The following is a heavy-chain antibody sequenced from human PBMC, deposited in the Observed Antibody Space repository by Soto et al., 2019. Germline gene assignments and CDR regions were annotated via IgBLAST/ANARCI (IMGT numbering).Heavy chain of an antibody. D-gene: IGHD6-19*01. CDR1: GFTFSSYG. J-gene: IGHJ4*02. Sequence: GGSLRLSCAASGFTFSSYGMHWVRQAPGKGLEWVAVISYDGSNKYYADSVKGRFTISKDNSKNTLYLQMNSLRVEDTAVCYRAKDPPAPYSSGPMDYWGQGTLVTVSS. CDR2: ISYDGSNK. CDR3: AKDPPAPYSSGPMDY. V-gene: IGHV3-30*18.